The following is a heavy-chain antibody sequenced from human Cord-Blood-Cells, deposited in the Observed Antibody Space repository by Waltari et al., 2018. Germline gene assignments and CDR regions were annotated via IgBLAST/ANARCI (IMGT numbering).Heavy chain of an antibody. D-gene: IGHD3-22*01. CDR3: ALYYYDSSGYYYDAFDI. J-gene: IGHJ3*02. CDR2: IIPILGIA. CDR1: GGTFSSSA. V-gene: IGHV1-69*09. Sequence: QVQLVQSGAEAKKPGSSVQVSCKASGGTFSSSAISWVRQAPGQGLEWMGRIIPILGIANYAQKFQGRVTITADKSTSTAYMELSSLRSEDTAVYYCALYYYDSSGYYYDAFDIWGQGTMVTVSS.